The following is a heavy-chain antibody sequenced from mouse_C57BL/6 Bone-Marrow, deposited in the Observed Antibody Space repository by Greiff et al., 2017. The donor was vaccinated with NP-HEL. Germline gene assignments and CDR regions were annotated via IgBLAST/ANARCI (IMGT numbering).Heavy chain of an antibody. CDR2: IYPGSGST. CDR1: GYTFTSYW. D-gene: IGHD4-1*01. J-gene: IGHJ4*01. Sequence: QVQLKQPGAELVKPGASVKMSCKASGYTFTSYWITWVKQRPGQGLEWIGDIYPGSGSTNYNEKFKSKATLTVDTSSSTAYMQLSSLTSEDSAVYYCARSGSYYAMDYGCQGTSVTVTS. V-gene: IGHV1-55*01. CDR3: ARSGSYYAMDY.